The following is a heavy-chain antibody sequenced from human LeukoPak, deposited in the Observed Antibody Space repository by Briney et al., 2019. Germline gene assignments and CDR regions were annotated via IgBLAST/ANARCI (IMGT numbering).Heavy chain of an antibody. V-gene: IGHV3-33*06. D-gene: IGHD6-13*01. J-gene: IGHJ4*02. Sequence: PGRSLRLSCAASGFTFNIFGMHWVRQVPGNGLEWLAVLWADGNTAHYADSVKGRFTISRDSSENTLYLQMNSLRSEDTAVYYCVKESAADPTFHFDYWGQGTLVTVSS. CDR2: LWADGNTA. CDR1: GFTFNIFG. CDR3: VKESAADPTFHFDY.